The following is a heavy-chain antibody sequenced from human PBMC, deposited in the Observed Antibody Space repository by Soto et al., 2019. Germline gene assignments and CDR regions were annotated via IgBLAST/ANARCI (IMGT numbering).Heavy chain of an antibody. V-gene: IGHV3-64*01. CDR1: GFTFSSYA. D-gene: IGHD4-17*01. CDR2: ISSNGGST. Sequence: GGSLRLSCAASGFTFSSYAMHWVRQAPGKGLEYVSAISSNGGSTYYANSVKGRFTISRDNSKNTLYLQMGSLRAEDMAVYYCARDPRSYGDYSLSPGEPFDYWGQGTLVTVSS. J-gene: IGHJ4*02. CDR3: ARDPRSYGDYSLSPGEPFDY.